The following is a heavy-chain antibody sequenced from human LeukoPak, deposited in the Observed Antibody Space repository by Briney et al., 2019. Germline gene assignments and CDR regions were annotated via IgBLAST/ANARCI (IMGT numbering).Heavy chain of an antibody. CDR3: ARGVRYRIAAAGTGVVVNNWFDP. D-gene: IGHD6-13*01. Sequence: SETLSLTCAVYGGSFSGYYWSWIRQPPGKGLEWIGEINHSGSTNYNPSLKSRVTISVDTSKNQFSLKLSSVTAADTAVYYCARGVRYRIAAAGTGVVVNNWFDPWGQGTLVTVSS. CDR2: INHSGST. J-gene: IGHJ5*02. V-gene: IGHV4-34*01. CDR1: GGSFSGYY.